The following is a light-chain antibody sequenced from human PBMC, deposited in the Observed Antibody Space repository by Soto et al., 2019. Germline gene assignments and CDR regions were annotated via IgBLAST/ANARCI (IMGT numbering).Light chain of an antibody. Sequence: EIVLTQSPGTLSFSPGERGTLSCRASQNVSDSYLAWYQHKPGQAPRLLIYDASTRAPGIPDRFSGSGSGADFTLTISRLEPEDFAVYYCQQYDGSPPPVYTFGQGTKLEIK. CDR2: DAS. J-gene: IGKJ2*01. CDR3: QQYDGSPPPVYT. V-gene: IGKV3-20*01. CDR1: QNVSDSY.